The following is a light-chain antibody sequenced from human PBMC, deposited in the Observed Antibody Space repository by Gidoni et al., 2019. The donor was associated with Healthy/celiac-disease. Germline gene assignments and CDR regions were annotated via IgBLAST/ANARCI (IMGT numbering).Light chain of an antibody. Sequence: DLQLTQSPSTLSASVGDRVTITSRASPSISSWLAWYQQKPGKAPKLLIYKASSLESGVPSRFSGSGSGTEFTLTISSLQPEDFATYYCQQYNSYAKTFGQGTKLEIK. CDR1: PSISSW. CDR2: KAS. J-gene: IGKJ2*01. V-gene: IGKV1-5*03. CDR3: QQYNSYAKT.